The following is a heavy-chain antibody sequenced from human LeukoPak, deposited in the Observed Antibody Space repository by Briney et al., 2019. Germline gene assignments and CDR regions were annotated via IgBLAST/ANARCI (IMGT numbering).Heavy chain of an antibody. Sequence: KPGGSLRLSCAASGFTFSSYAMSWVRQAPGKGLEWVSSISSSSSYIYYADSVKGRFTISRDNAKNSLYLQMNSLRAEDTAVYYCARGTGGSYYFDYWGQGTLVTVSS. D-gene: IGHD1-26*01. J-gene: IGHJ4*02. CDR1: GFTFSSYA. V-gene: IGHV3-21*01. CDR2: ISSSSSYI. CDR3: ARGTGGSYYFDY.